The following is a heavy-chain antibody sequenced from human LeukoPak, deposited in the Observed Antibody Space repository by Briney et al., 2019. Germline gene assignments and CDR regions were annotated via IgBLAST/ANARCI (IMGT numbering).Heavy chain of an antibody. V-gene: IGHV3-23*01. D-gene: IGHD2-8*01. CDR2: ISAGGVGT. Sequence: GGSLRLSCAASGFTFSSYAMSWVRQAPGKGLEWVSAISAGGVGTYYADSVRGRFTISRDNSKNTLYLQMNSLRAEDTAVYHCAKGTCTNGICWLDYWGQGTLVTVSS. CDR1: GFTFSSYA. J-gene: IGHJ4*02. CDR3: AKGTCTNGICWLDY.